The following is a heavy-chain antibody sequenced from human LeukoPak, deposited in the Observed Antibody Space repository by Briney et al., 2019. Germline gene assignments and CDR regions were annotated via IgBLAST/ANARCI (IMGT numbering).Heavy chain of an antibody. V-gene: IGHV3-7*01. CDR3: ATSSWHDY. D-gene: IGHD2-15*01. Sequence: GGSLRLSCAASGFTFSIYWMSWVRQAPGKGLEWVANIKQDGSEKYYVDSVKGRFTISRDNAKNSLYLQMNSLRAEDTAVYYCATSSWHDYWGQGTLVTVSS. CDR1: GFTFSIYW. CDR2: IKQDGSEK. J-gene: IGHJ4*02.